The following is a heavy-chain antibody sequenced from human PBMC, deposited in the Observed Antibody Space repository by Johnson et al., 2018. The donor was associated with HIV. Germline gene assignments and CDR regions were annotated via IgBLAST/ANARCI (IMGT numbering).Heavy chain of an antibody. CDR2: IYSGSTI. J-gene: IGHJ3*02. CDR3: ARLPSGYSRDAFHI. D-gene: IGHD5-18*01. V-gene: IGHV3-66*03. CDR1: GFTVSSNY. Sequence: VQLVESGGALIQPGGSLRLSCAASGFTVSSNYMSWVRQAPGKGLEWVSVIYSGSTIYYADSVRGRFTSSRDNSKNTLYLQMHSLRAEDTAFYYCARLPSGYSRDAFHIWGHGTVVTVSS.